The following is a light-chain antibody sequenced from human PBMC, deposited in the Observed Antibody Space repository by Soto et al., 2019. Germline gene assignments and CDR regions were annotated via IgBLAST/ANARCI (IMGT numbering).Light chain of an antibody. CDR3: SSSTSGSTPFV. J-gene: IGLJ1*01. CDR2: EVS. V-gene: IGLV2-14*01. CDR1: SSDIGGSNS. Sequence: SVLTQPASVSGSPGQSITISCTGTSSDIGGSNSVSWYQQRPGKAPKLMISEVSNRPSGVSLRFSGSKSGSTASLTISGLQADDEADYYCSSSTSGSTPFVFGTGTKVTVL.